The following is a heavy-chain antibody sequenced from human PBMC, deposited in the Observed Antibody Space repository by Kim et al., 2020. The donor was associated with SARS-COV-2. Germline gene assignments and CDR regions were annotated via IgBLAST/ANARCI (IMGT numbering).Heavy chain of an antibody. Sequence: SVKVSCKASGGTFSSYAISWVRQAPGQGLEWMGGIIPIFGTANYAQKFQGRVTITADESTSTAYMELSSLRSEDTAVYYCARDWVVEAYYGSGSYRSLNWFDPWGQGTLVTVSS. D-gene: IGHD3-10*01. CDR1: GGTFSSYA. V-gene: IGHV1-69*13. CDR2: IIPIFGTA. CDR3: ARDWVVEAYYGSGSYRSLNWFDP. J-gene: IGHJ5*02.